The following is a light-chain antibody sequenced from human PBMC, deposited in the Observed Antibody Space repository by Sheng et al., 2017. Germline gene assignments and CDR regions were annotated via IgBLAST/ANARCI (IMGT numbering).Light chain of an antibody. J-gene: IGKJ1*01. CDR3: QQYSDDLS. CDR2: KAS. CDR1: QSISSW. V-gene: IGKV1-5*03. Sequence: DIQMTQSPSTLSASVGDRVTITCRASQSISSWLAWFQQKPGKAPNLLIYKASSLESGVPSRFSGGGSGTQFTLTISNLQPDDFATYYCQQYSDDLSFGQGTKVENK.